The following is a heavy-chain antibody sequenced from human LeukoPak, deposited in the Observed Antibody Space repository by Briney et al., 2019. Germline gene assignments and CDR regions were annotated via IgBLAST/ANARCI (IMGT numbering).Heavy chain of an antibody. CDR3: ARERWLQSHFDY. D-gene: IGHD5-24*01. J-gene: IGHJ4*02. Sequence: GGSLRLSCAASGFTFSSYAMSWVRQAPGKGLEWVSPISGSGGSTYYADSVKGRFTISRDNSKNTLYLQMNSLRAEDTAVYYCARERWLQSHFDYWGQGTLVTVSS. V-gene: IGHV3-23*01. CDR1: GFTFSSYA. CDR2: ISGSGGST.